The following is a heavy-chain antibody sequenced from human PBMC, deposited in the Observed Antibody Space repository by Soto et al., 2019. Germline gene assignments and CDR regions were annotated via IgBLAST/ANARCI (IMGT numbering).Heavy chain of an antibody. CDR3: ARVATHYYYYYYMDV. Sequence: GASVKVSCKASGYTFTSYDINWVRQATGQGLEWMGWMNPNSGNTGYAQKFQGRVTMTRNTSISTAYMELSSLRSEDTAVYYCARVATHYYYYYYMDVWGKGTTVTVSS. CDR1: GYTFTSYD. J-gene: IGHJ6*03. V-gene: IGHV1-8*01. CDR2: MNPNSGNT. D-gene: IGHD5-12*01.